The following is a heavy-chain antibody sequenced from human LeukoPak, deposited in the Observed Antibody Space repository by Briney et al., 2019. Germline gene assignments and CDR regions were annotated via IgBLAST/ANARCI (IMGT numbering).Heavy chain of an antibody. Sequence: AASVKVSCKGSGYTLINHAFSWVRQAPGQGLEWMGWISADNGNTNHAQKFQGRVSLTTDTSTSTAYMELRSLRSDDTAVYYCARDDGYNSYGMDVWGRGTTVTVSS. CDR1: GYTLINHA. J-gene: IGHJ6*02. V-gene: IGHV1-18*04. D-gene: IGHD5-24*01. CDR3: ARDDGYNSYGMDV. CDR2: ISADNGNT.